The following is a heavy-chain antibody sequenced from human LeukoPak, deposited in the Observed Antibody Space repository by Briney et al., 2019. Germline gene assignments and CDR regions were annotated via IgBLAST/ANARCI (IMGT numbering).Heavy chain of an antibody. CDR2: ISGSDAGT. V-gene: IGHV3-23*01. CDR1: GFTFSTYA. D-gene: IGHD2-8*01. Sequence: GGSLRLSRAASGFTFSTYAMSWVRQSPGKGLEWVSAISGSDAGTYYADSVKGRFTISRDNSKNTLYLQMNSLRAEDTAVYYCAKDHSPFCTNGVCRGSDYRGQGTLVTVSS. CDR3: AKDHSPFCTNGVCRGSDY. J-gene: IGHJ4*02.